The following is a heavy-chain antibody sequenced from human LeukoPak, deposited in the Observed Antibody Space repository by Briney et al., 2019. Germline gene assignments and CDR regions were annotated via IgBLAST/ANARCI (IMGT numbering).Heavy chain of an antibody. Sequence: PSETLSLTCTVSGGSVSSGSYYWSWIRQPPGKGLEWIGEINHSGSTNYNPSLKSRVTISVDASKNQFSLKLSSVTAADTAVYYCARGRGRFDPWGQGTLVTVSS. V-gene: IGHV4-39*07. J-gene: IGHJ5*02. CDR3: ARGRGRFDP. CDR2: INHSGST. CDR1: GGSVSSGSYY. D-gene: IGHD3-10*01.